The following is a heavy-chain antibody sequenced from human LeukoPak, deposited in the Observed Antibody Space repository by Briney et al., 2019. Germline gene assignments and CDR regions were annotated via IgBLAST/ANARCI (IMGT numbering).Heavy chain of an antibody. D-gene: IGHD6-13*01. CDR3: ARGSSWSYYFDY. V-gene: IGHV4-59*08. J-gene: IGHJ4*02. Sequence: QPXGXGXEGIGYIYYSGGTNYNPSLKSRVTISVDTSKNQFSLKVSSVTAADTAVYYCARGSSWSYYFDYWGQGTLVTVSS. CDR2: IYYSGGT.